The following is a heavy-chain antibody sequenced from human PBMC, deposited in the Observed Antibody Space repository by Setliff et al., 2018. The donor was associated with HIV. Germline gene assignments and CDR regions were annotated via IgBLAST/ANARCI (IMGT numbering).Heavy chain of an antibody. CDR2: IYIYNSGST. V-gene: IGHV4-59*01. CDR3: ARHARSITMTTDWYFDL. CDR1: GGSFSGYY. D-gene: IGHD3-22*01. Sequence: TSETLSLTCSVSGGSFSGYYWSWIRQPPGKGLEWIGYIYIYNSGSTNYNPSLTSRVTISADTSRNQFSLKLTSVTAADTAIYYCARHARSITMTTDWYFDLWGRGTLVTVSS. J-gene: IGHJ2*01.